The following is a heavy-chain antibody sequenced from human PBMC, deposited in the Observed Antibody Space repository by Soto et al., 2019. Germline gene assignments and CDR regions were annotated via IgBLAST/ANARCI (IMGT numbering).Heavy chain of an antibody. D-gene: IGHD1-20*01. J-gene: IGHJ6*02. CDR1: GGTFSNYA. Sequence: QVQLVQSGAEVKKPGSSVKVACKASGGTFSNYAFSWVRQAPGQGLEGLGGIMPIFGRPDYAQKFRDRVTNTADESTSIAHMKLTSLRSEDTGVYYCASWLKEDGIGGNYYDAVDVWGQGTTVTVSS. V-gene: IGHV1-69*12. CDR3: ASWLKEDGIGGNYYDAVDV. CDR2: IMPIFGRP.